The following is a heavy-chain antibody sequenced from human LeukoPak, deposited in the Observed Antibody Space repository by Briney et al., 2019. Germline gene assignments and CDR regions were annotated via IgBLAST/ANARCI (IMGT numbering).Heavy chain of an antibody. J-gene: IGHJ4*02. CDR3: ARGDIVVVPAAPFDY. CDR1: GGSISSSSYY. D-gene: IGHD2-2*01. CDR2: IYYSGST. Sequence: SETLSLTCTVSGGSISSSSYYWGWIRQPPGKELEWIGSIYYSGSTYYNPSLKSRVTISVDTSKNQFSLKLSSVTAAGTAVYYCARGDIVVVPAAPFDYWGQGTLVTVSS. V-gene: IGHV4-39*01.